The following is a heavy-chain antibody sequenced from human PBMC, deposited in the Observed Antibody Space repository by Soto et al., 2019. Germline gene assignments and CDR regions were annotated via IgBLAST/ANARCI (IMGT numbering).Heavy chain of an antibody. CDR3: ARRRDYDSPQASSYYYYGMDV. CDR2: IIPIFGTA. CDR1: GGTFSSYA. Sequence: GASVKVSCKASGGTFSSYAISWVRQAPGQGLEWMGGIIPIFGTANYAQKFQGRVTITADESTSTAYMELSSLRSEDTAVYYCARRRDYDSPQASSYYYYGMDVWGQGTTVTVSS. V-gene: IGHV1-69*13. D-gene: IGHD3-16*01. J-gene: IGHJ6*02.